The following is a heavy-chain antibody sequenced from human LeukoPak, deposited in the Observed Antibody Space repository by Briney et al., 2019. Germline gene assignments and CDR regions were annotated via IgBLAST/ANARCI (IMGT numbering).Heavy chain of an antibody. D-gene: IGHD6-6*01. Sequence: VKPSETLSLTCTVSGGSTSGYYWSWIRQPAGKGLEWIGRIYTSGSTNYNPSLKSRVTMSVDTSKNQFSLKLSSVTAADTAVYYCARDRSGEAARPFDYWGQGTLVTVSS. CDR2: IYTSGST. J-gene: IGHJ4*02. CDR1: GGSTSGYY. CDR3: ARDRSGEAARPFDY. V-gene: IGHV4-4*07.